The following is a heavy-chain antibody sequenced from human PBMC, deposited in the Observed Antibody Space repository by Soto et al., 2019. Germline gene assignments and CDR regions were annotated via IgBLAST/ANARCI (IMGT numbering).Heavy chain of an antibody. D-gene: IGHD4-17*01. V-gene: IGHV4-4*07. Sequence: SETLSLTCTVSGDSISSYYWSCIRKHGKGLEWIGRLHATTTTNQNPSLNSRVTMSVDTAKNQFSLKLCSVTYAHTAVYYCAREIGLRWLQKWFDPWGQGTLVTVSA. J-gene: IGHJ5*02. CDR1: GDSISSYY. CDR3: AREIGLRWLQKWFDP. CDR2: LHATTTT.